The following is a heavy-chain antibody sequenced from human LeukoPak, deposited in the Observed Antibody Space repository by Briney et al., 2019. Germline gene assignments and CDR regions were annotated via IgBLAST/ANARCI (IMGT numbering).Heavy chain of an antibody. CDR3: ARDVGRVGATPVDH. V-gene: IGHV3-7*01. J-gene: IGHJ4*02. CDR1: GFTFSSYW. Sequence: GGSLRLSCAASGFTFSSYWMSWVRQAPEKGLEWVANIKQDGSEKYYVDSVKGRFTISRDNAKNSLYLQMNSLRAEDTAIYYCARDVGRVGATPVDHWGQGTLVTVSS. D-gene: IGHD1-26*01. CDR2: IKQDGSEK.